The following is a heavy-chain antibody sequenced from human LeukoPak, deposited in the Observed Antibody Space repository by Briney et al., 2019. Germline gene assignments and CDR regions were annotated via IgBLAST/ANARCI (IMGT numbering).Heavy chain of an antibody. J-gene: IGHJ4*02. CDR2: IWYDETKK. Sequence: QPGRSLRLSCAASGFTFGSYGMHWVRQAPGKGLEWVAVIWYDETKKYNEDAVKGRFAISRDTSKDTLFLQMNSLRAEDTAVYYCARSWYSSTWAPFDYWGQGTLVTVSS. V-gene: IGHV3-33*01. D-gene: IGHD6-13*01. CDR1: GFTFGSYG. CDR3: ARSWYSSTWAPFDY.